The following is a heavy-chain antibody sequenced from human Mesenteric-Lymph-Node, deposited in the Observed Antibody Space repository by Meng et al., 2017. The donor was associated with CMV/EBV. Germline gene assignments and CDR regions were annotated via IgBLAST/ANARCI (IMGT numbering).Heavy chain of an antibody. CDR2: IYYSGST. D-gene: IGHD2-2*01. J-gene: IGHJ6*02. CDR1: GGSISSYY. Sequence: SETLSLTCSLSGGSISSYYWSWIRQPPGKGLEWIGYIYYSGSTNYNPSLKSRVTISVDTSKNQFSLKLSSVTAADTAVYYCARGVRDIVVVPAAIPILPYYYYGMDVWGQGTTVTVSS. CDR3: ARGVRDIVVVPAAIPILPYYYYGMDV. V-gene: IGHV4-59*01.